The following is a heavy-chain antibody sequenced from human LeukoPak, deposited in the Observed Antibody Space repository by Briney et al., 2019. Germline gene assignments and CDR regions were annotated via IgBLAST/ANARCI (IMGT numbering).Heavy chain of an antibody. Sequence: ASVKVSCKASGGTFSSYAISWVRQAPGQGLEWMGRIIPILGIANYAQKFQGRVTITADKSTSTAYMELSSLRSEDTAVYYCARDHGYYDSSGYRSASPDAFDIWGQGTMVTVSS. D-gene: IGHD3-22*01. CDR2: IIPILGIA. CDR3: ARDHGYYDSSGYRSASPDAFDI. J-gene: IGHJ3*02. CDR1: GGTFSSYA. V-gene: IGHV1-69*04.